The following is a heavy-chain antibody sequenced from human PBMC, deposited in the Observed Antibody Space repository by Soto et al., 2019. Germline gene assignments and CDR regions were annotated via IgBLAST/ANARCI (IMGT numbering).Heavy chain of an antibody. CDR2: IYYSGSS. CDR1: GGSITSSEYY. CDR3: ARGTRALITSFFAY. D-gene: IGHD1-20*01. Sequence: SETLSLTCTVSGGSITSSEYYWAWIRQPPGKGLQFVGTIYYSGSSYSNPSLKSRLSMSVDTSKDQFSLTMKSATAADTATYYCARGTRALITSFFAYWGQGIPVTVSS. J-gene: IGHJ4*02. V-gene: IGHV4-39*01.